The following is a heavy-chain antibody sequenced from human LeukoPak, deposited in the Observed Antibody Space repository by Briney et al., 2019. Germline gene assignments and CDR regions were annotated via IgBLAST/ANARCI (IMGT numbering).Heavy chain of an antibody. D-gene: IGHD2-2*01. Sequence: ASVKVSCKASGYTFTRFGISWVRQAPGQGLEWMGWISGYNDNPHYAQSFQGRVTMTTDTSSSTAYRELRSLGSDDTAIYYCARVGRDCRDTRCTWSDWLDPWGQGTLVTVSS. J-gene: IGHJ5*02. CDR3: ARVGRDCRDTRCTWSDWLDP. V-gene: IGHV1-18*01. CDR1: GYTFTRFG. CDR2: ISGYNDNP.